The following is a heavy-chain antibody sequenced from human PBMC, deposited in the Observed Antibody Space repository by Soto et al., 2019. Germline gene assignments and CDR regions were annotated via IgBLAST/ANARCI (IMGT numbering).Heavy chain of an antibody. CDR1: GGSFSGYC. V-gene: IGHV4-59*01. Sequence: SETLSLTCAVYGGSFSGYCWSWIRQPPGKGLEWIGYIYYSGSTNYNPSLKSRVTISVDTSKNQFSLKLSSVTAADTAVYYCAREGYSSGWYGGAIDYWGQGTLVTVSS. CDR2: IYYSGST. CDR3: AREGYSSGWYGGAIDY. D-gene: IGHD6-19*01. J-gene: IGHJ4*02.